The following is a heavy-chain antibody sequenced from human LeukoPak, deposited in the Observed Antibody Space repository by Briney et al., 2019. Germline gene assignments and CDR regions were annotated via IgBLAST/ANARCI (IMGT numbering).Heavy chain of an antibody. CDR2: IIPIFGTA. Sequence: GASLKVSCKASGNTFSSYAISWVRQATGQGLEWMGGIIPIFGTANYAQKLQGRVTITADESTSSAYMELSWLRSDDTAVYYCARDRSVTTADYYMDVWGKGTTVTVSS. D-gene: IGHD4-17*01. CDR3: ARDRSVTTADYYMDV. J-gene: IGHJ6*03. CDR1: GNTFSSYA. V-gene: IGHV1-69*13.